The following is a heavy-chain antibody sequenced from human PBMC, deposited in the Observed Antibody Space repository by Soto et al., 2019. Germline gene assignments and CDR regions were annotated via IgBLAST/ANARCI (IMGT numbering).Heavy chain of an antibody. V-gene: IGHV1-2*02. D-gene: IGHD1-26*01. CDR1: GYTFSDYF. CDR2: INPKTAAT. CDR3: ARIKWGLDYYSGMDV. Sequence: QEQLVQSGAEVKKSGASVKVSCKTSGYTFSDYFIQWLRQAPGQGLEWMAWINPKTAATNYAKKFQDRVTLNSDTSFTTAYLELTRLRPDDTAIYYCARIKWGLDYYSGMDVWCQGTAVTVSS. J-gene: IGHJ6*02.